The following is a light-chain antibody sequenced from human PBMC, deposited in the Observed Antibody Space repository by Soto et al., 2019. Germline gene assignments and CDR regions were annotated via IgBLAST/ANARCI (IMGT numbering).Light chain of an antibody. V-gene: IGKV4-1*01. CDR1: QSVLYSSNNKNY. Sequence: EIVVTQSPGSLDVSLGERATINCKSSQSVLYSSNNKNYLAWYQQKPRQPPKXXXNWASTPESGVPDRFSGSVSGTDGTIPISSLKEEDGSVYYGQQYYNTPLTFGGGTKVDIK. J-gene: IGKJ4*01. CDR3: QQYYNTPLT. CDR2: WAS.